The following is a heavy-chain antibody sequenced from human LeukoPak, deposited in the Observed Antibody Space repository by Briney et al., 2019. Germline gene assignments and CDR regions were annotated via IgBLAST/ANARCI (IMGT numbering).Heavy chain of an antibody. D-gene: IGHD5-18*01. J-gene: IGHJ4*02. CDR1: GFTFSTYY. Sequence: GGSLRLSCAASGFTFSTYYMNWVRRAPGKGLEWVSSITTSSSYIYYADSVKGRFTISRDNAKNSLYLQMNSLRAEDTAVYYCARDLGGYSYGSHFDYWGQGTLVTVSS. CDR2: ITTSSSYI. V-gene: IGHV3-21*01. CDR3: ARDLGGYSYGSHFDY.